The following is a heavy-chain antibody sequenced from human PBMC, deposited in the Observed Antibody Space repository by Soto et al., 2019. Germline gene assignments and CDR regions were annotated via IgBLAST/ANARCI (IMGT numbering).Heavy chain of an antibody. CDR3: ARHWIAGSSIP. D-gene: IGHD2-21*01. Sequence: EILCPSYSVAGESISSSSQYWGWIRQPPGKGLEWIGSIHYSGTSYYNPSLKSRVTIFVDTSKNQLSLKLSSVTAADTAVYYCARHWIAGSSIPWGQGTLVTVYS. CDR1: GESISSSSQY. J-gene: IGHJ5*02. CDR2: IHYSGTS. V-gene: IGHV4-39*01.